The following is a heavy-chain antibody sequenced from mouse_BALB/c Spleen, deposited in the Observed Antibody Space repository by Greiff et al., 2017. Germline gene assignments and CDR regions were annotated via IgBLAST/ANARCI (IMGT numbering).Heavy chain of an antibody. CDR2: INTSTGYT. CDR1: GYTFTSYW. CDR3: ARYPYYSSSFPDDIDY. D-gene: IGHD1-1*01. J-gene: IGHJ2*01. Sequence: VQLQESGAELAKPGASVKMSCKASGYTFTSYWMHWVKQRPGQGLEWIGYINTSTGYTEYNQKFKDKVTLTADKSTNTAYKQLSSLTSEDSAVYYCARYPYYSSSFPDDIDYWGQGTTLTVSS. V-gene: IGHV1-7*01.